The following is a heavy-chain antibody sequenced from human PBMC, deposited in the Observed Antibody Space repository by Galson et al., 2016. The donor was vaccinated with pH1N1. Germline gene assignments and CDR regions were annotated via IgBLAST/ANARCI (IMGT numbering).Heavy chain of an antibody. D-gene: IGHD2/OR15-2a*01. Sequence: QSGAEVKKPGESLKISCQASGYTFTTYWIGWVRQMPGKGLEWMGIIYPGDSETKYSPSFEGQVTFSVDKSKNTAYLHSSSLKASDTAIYYCARRSTELGLDYWGQGVLVTVSS. CDR2: IYPGDSET. CDR1: GYTFTTYW. CDR3: ARRSTELGLDY. V-gene: IGHV5-51*03. J-gene: IGHJ4*02.